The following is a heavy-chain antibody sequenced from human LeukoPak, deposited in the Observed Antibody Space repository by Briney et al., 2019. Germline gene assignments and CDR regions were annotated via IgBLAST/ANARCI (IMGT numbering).Heavy chain of an antibody. CDR3: ARAPAVIGGYYPEYFRH. CDR1: GFTFSRYW. Sequence: PGGSLTPSCTASGFTFSRYWMHWVRQAPGKGLVWVSRIKSDGSTNYADSVKGRFTISRDNAKNTVSLQMNSLRAEDTGVYYCARAPAVIGGYYPEYFRHWGQGTLVTVSS. D-gene: IGHD3-22*01. CDR2: IKSDGST. V-gene: IGHV3-74*01. J-gene: IGHJ1*01.